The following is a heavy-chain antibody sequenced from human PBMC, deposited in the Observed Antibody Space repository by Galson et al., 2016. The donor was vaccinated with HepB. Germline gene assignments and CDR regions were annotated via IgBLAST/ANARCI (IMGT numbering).Heavy chain of an antibody. CDR3: ARARKNVSGWSFDF. D-gene: IGHD1-14*01. Sequence: SETLSLTCDVYGASITSNEWWNWVRQSPNEGLQWIGEIYYTGQTNFNPSLKSRVIISVDKSKNQFSLEMNSVTAADTAVYYCARARKNVSGWSFDFWGQGTQVTVSS. CDR2: IYYTGQT. CDR1: GASITSNEW. J-gene: IGHJ4*02. V-gene: IGHV4-4*02.